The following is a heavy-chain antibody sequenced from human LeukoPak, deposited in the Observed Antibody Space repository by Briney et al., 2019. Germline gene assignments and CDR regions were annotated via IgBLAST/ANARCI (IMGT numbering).Heavy chain of an antibody. J-gene: IGHJ4*02. CDR1: GGTFSSYA. V-gene: IGHV1-69*13. D-gene: IGHD6-13*01. Sequence: GASVKVSCKASGGTFSSYAISWVRQAPGQGLEWMGGIIPIFGTANYAQKFQGRVTITADESTSTAYMELSSLRSEDTAVYYCARVGQKLVPFDYWGQGTLVTVSS. CDR2: IIPIFGTA. CDR3: ARVGQKLVPFDY.